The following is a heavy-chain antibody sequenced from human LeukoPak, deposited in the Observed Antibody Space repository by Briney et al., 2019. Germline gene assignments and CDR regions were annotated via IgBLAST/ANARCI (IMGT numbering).Heavy chain of an antibody. CDR3: ARAEAAGDNRGGYYYYYMDV. V-gene: IGHV3-23*01. J-gene: IGHJ6*03. CDR2: ISASGATT. Sequence: GGSLRLSCAGSGFTFSPYGMSWLRHAPGKGLEWVSIISASGATTYLADAVKCRFTITRDHSDNTLSMQMNSLRGDDTAVYYCARAEAAGDNRGGYYYYYMDVWGKGTTVTVSS. D-gene: IGHD6-25*01. CDR1: GFTFSPYG.